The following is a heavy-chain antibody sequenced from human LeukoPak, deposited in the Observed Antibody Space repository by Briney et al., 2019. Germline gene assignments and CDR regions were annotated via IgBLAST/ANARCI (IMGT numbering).Heavy chain of an antibody. CDR1: GGTFSSYA. Sequence: SVKVSCKASGGTFSSYAISWVRQAPGQGLEWMGGIIPIFGTANYAQKFQGRVTITADESTSTAYMELSSLRSEDTAVYYCALGLEQWLITFDYWGQGTLVTVSS. CDR2: IIPIFGTA. V-gene: IGHV1-69*13. D-gene: IGHD6-19*01. CDR3: ALGLEQWLITFDY. J-gene: IGHJ4*02.